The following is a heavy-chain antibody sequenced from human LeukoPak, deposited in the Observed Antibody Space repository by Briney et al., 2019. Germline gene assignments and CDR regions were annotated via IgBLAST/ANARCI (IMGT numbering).Heavy chain of an antibody. CDR3: ARGNGYNLY. D-gene: IGHD5-24*01. J-gene: IGHJ4*02. Sequence: SETLSLTCTVSGGSISSYYWSWIRQPPGKELEWIGYIYYSGSTNYNPSLKSRVTISVDTSKNQFSLRLSSVTAADTAVYYCARGNGYNLYWGQGTLVTVSS. V-gene: IGHV4-59*01. CDR1: GGSISSYY. CDR2: IYYSGST.